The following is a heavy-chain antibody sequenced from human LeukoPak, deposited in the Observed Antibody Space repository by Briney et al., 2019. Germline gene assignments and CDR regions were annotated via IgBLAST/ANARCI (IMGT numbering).Heavy chain of an antibody. J-gene: IGHJ4*02. CDR2: ISGTLPSSGRT. CDR1: GFTFSTYT. Sequence: PGGSLRLSCAASGFTFSTYTMTWVRQAPGKGLEWVSGISGTLPSSGRTYHADSVKGRFTISRDNSKNTLYLQMNSLRAEDTAVYYCEGTYYYDSSDDYWGQGTLVTVSS. D-gene: IGHD3-22*01. CDR3: EGTYYYDSSDDY. V-gene: IGHV3-23*01.